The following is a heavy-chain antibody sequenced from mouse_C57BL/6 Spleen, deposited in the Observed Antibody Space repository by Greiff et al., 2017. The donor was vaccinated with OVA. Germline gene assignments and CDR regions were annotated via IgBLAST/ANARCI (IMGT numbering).Heavy chain of an antibody. Sequence: QVTLKVCGPGILQSSQTLSLTCSFSGFSLSTSGMGVSWIRQPSGKGLEWLAHIYWDDDKRYNPFLKSRLTISKDTSRTQVFLKITSVDTADTATYYCARITEGDFDVWGTGTTVTVSS. V-gene: IGHV8-12*01. D-gene: IGHD1-3*01. J-gene: IGHJ1*03. CDR1: GFSLSTSGMG. CDR3: ARITEGDFDV. CDR2: IYWDDDK.